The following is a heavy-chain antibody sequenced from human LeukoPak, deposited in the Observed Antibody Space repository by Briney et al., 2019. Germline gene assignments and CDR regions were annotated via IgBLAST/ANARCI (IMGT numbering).Heavy chain of an antibody. CDR3: ARDLSVGSKPDLGFDY. V-gene: IGHV3-21*01. Sequence: GGSLRLSCAAPGFTFSSYSMNWVRQAPGKGLEWVSSISSSSRYIYHTDSVKGRFTISRDNAKNSLYLQMNSLRAEDTAVYYCARDLSVGSKPDLGFDYWGQGTLVTVSS. CDR2: ISSSSRYI. J-gene: IGHJ4*02. D-gene: IGHD1-26*01. CDR1: GFTFSSYS.